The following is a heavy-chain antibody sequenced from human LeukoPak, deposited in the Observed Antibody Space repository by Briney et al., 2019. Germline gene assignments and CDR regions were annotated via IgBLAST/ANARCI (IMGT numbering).Heavy chain of an antibody. CDR1: GGSISNSYYY. D-gene: IGHD1-20*01. Sequence: SETLSLTCTVSGGSISNSYYYWGWIRQPPGTGLEGIGHIRYSGSNYHTPSVKGRVTISVDTSKNQVSLNLITVTAADTAIYYCARLDQSLCITDGWGQGTLVTVSS. CDR3: ARLDQSLCITDG. CDR2: IRYSGSN. V-gene: IGHV4-39*01. J-gene: IGHJ4*02.